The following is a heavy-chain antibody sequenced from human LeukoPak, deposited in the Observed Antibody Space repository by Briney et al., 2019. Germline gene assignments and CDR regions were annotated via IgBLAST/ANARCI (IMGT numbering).Heavy chain of an antibody. J-gene: IGHJ4*02. D-gene: IGHD3-3*01. Sequence: ASVKVSCKASGYTFTGHYIHWVRQAPGQGLEWMGWINPNSSGTNYAQKFQGRVTMTRDTSISTAYMELSRLRSDDTAVYYCARGPPSTYDFWSGYAYYFDYWGQGTLVTVSS. V-gene: IGHV1-2*02. CDR1: GYTFTGHY. CDR3: ARGPPSTYDFWSGYAYYFDY. CDR2: INPNSSGT.